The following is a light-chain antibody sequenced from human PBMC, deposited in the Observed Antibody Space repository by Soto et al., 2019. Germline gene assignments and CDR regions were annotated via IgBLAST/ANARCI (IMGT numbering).Light chain of an antibody. CDR2: GNS. V-gene: IGLV1-40*01. CDR3: QSYDSSLSGVV. Sequence: QSVLTQPPSVSGAPGQRVTISCTGSSSNIGAGYDVHWYQQLPGTAPKLLIYGNSNRPSGVPDRFSGSKSGTSASLAITGLQAEDEDDYHCQSYDSSLSGVVFGGGTKLTVL. J-gene: IGLJ2*01. CDR1: SSNIGAGYD.